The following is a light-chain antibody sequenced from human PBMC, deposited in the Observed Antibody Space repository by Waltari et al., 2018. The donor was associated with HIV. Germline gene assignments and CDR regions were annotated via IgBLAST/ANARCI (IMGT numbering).Light chain of an antibody. CDR3: ASNRLDYTLI. Sequence: LTQPASVSGFLGQSINISCTGISTDSRFYQYVSWYQQYPGKIPRLIIFDINNRPSGVSDHFSGSRSGNSASLTFSGLQSGDEAHYYCASNRLDYTLIFGGGTKLTVL. CDR1: STDSRFYQY. V-gene: IGLV2-14*03. CDR2: DIN. J-gene: IGLJ2*01.